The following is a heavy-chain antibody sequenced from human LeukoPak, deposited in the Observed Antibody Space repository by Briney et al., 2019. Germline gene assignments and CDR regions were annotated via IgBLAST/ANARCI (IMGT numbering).Heavy chain of an antibody. Sequence: GGSLRLSCTASGFTFGDYAMSWFRLAPGKGLEWVGFIRSKAYGGTTEYAASVKGRLTISRDDSKSIAYLQMNSLKTEDTAVYYCTRDRSAIITIFGVVTGNYYYMDVWGKGTTVTVSS. V-gene: IGHV3-49*03. CDR2: IRSKAYGGTT. CDR3: TRDRSAIITIFGVVTGNYYYMDV. D-gene: IGHD3-3*01. CDR1: GFTFGDYA. J-gene: IGHJ6*03.